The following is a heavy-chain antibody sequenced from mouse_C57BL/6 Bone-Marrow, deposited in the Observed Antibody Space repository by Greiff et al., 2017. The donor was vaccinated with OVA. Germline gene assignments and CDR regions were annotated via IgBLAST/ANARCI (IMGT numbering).Heavy chain of an antibody. D-gene: IGHD1-1*01. J-gene: IGHJ1*03. V-gene: IGHV1-76*01. CDR2: IYPGSGNT. Sequence: QVQLKESGAELVRPGASVKLSCKASGYTFTDYYINWVKQRPGQGLEWIARIYPGSGNTYYNEKFKGKATLTAEKSSSTAYMQLSSLTSEDSAVYFCARKDYAYWYFDVWGTGTTVTVSS. CDR3: ARKDYAYWYFDV. CDR1: GYTFTDYY.